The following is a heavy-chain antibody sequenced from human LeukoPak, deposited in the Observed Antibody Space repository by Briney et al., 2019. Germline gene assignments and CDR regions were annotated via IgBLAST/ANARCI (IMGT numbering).Heavy chain of an antibody. D-gene: IGHD5-12*01. J-gene: IGHJ4*02. CDR3: ARNMWLRTFRETETADY. CDR1: GFTFRSYS. Sequence: GGSLGLSCAASGFTFRSYSMNWVRQAPAKGLEWVSSISRSGRNIQYAESGKGRFTISRDNAKNSLYLQMNSLRAEDTAVYYCARNMWLRTFRETETADYWGQGTLVTVSS. CDR2: ISRSGRNI. V-gene: IGHV3-21*01.